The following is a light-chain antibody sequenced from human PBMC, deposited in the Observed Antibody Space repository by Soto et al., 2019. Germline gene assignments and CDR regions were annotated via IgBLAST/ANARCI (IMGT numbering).Light chain of an antibody. CDR1: QSVGSNY. CDR2: DAS. Sequence: EIVITQSPATLYVSPGERAALSCGASQSVGSNYLAWYQQKLGLAPRLLIYDASRRETGIPERFSGSGAGTDCILSISRLEPEDVDVDSCRQYGSSTWTFGQGTQVDIK. V-gene: IGKV3D-20*01. J-gene: IGKJ1*01. CDR3: RQYGSSTWT.